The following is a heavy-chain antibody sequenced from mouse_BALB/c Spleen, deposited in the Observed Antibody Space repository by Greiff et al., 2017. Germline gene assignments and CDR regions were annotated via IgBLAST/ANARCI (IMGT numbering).Heavy chain of an antibody. D-gene: IGHD1-1*01. J-gene: IGHJ3*01. V-gene: IGHV2-9*02. CDR1: GFSLTSYG. CDR3: ASNYGSSSAWFAY. CDR2: IWAGGST. Sequence: VQLQESGPGLVAPSQSLSITCTVSGFSLTSYGVHWVRQPPGKGLEWLGVIWAGGSTNYNSALMSRLSISKDNSKSQVFLKMNSLQTDDTAMYYCASNYGSSSAWFAYWGQGTLVTVSA.